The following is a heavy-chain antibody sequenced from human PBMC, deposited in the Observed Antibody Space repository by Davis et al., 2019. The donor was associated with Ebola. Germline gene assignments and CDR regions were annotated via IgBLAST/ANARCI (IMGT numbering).Heavy chain of an antibody. CDR2: IYTSVRT. CDR3: VRDGCPGGSCYCGDY. Sequence: PSETLSLTCTVSGGSISSHYWSWIRQPAGKGLEWIGRIYTSVRTNYNPSLKSRVTMSVDPSKNQFSLRLSSVTAADTAVYYCVRDGCPGGSCYCGDYWGQGTLVTVSS. J-gene: IGHJ4*02. CDR1: GGSISSHY. D-gene: IGHD2-15*01. V-gene: IGHV4-4*07.